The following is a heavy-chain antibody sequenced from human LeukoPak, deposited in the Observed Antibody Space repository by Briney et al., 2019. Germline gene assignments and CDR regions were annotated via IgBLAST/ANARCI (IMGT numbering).Heavy chain of an antibody. V-gene: IGHV3-9*01. CDR2: ISWNSGSI. Sequence: GGSLRLSCAASGFTLDDYAMHWVRQAPGKGLEWVSGISWNSGSIGYADSVKGRFTISRDNAKNSLYLQMNSLRAEDTALYYCAKEGLYYFDYWGQGTLVTVSS. CDR1: GFTLDDYA. J-gene: IGHJ4*02. CDR3: AKEGLYYFDY.